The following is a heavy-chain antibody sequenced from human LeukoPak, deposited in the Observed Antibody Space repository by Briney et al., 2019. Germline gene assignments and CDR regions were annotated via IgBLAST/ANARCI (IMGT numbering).Heavy chain of an antibody. CDR1: GGSISSSSYY. D-gene: IGHD2-15*01. CDR3: ARVVVAQTSLFDY. V-gene: IGHV4-39*07. J-gene: IGHJ4*02. Sequence: PSETLSLTCTVSGGSISSSSYYWGWIRQPPGKGLEWIGSIYYSGSTYYNPSLKSRVTISVDASKNQFSLKLSSVTAADTAVYYCARVVVAQTSLFDYWGQGTLVTVSS. CDR2: IYYSGST.